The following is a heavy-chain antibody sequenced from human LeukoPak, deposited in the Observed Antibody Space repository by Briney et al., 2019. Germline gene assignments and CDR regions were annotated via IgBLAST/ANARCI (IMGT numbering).Heavy chain of an antibody. CDR2: IYYSGST. CDR1: GGSISSYY. CDR3: ARPPSGSDDAFDI. V-gene: IGHV4-59*08. J-gene: IGHJ3*02. D-gene: IGHD7-27*01. Sequence: SETLSLTCTVSGGSISSYYWSWIRQPPGKGLEWIGYIYYSGSTNYNPSLKSRVTISLDTSKNHFSLKLTSVTAADTAVYYCARPPSGSDDAFDIWGQGTMVTVSS.